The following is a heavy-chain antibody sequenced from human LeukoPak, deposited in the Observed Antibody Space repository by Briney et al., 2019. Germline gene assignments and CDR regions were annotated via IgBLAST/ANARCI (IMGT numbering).Heavy chain of an antibody. CDR2: IYYSGST. V-gene: IGHV4-39*01. CDR1: GGSISSSSYY. D-gene: IGHD6-13*01. CDR3: ARQTENRIAAASFDY. J-gene: IGHJ4*02. Sequence: PETLSLTCTVSGGSISSSSYYWGWIRQPPGKGLEWIGSIYYSGSTYYNPSLKSRVTISVDTSKNQFSLKLSSVTAADTAVYYCARQTENRIAAASFDYWGQGTLVTVSS.